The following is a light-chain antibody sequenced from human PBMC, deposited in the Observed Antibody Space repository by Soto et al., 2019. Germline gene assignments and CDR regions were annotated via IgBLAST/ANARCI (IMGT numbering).Light chain of an antibody. J-gene: IGKJ2*01. Sequence: DIVLTQSPGTLSLSPGERATLSCRASQSLSGNYLAWYQQRPGQPPRLLIYGASSRATGIPDRFSGSGSGTHLTLIISRLEPEDFAVYICQQYGSSHMYTFGQGTKLEIK. CDR3: QQYGSSHMYT. V-gene: IGKV3-20*01. CDR2: GAS. CDR1: QSLSGNY.